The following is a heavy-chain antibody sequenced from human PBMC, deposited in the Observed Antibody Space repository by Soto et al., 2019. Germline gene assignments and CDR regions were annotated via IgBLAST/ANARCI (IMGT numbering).Heavy chain of an antibody. CDR3: ARGYCSSTRCYYYYYYYGMDV. CDR1: GYTFTSYD. V-gene: IGHV1-8*01. D-gene: IGHD2-2*01. Sequence: ASVKVSCKASGYTFTSYDINWVRQATGQGLEWMGWMNPNSGNTGYAQKFQGRVTMTRNTSISTAYMELSSLRSEDTAVYYCARGYCSSTRCYYYYYYYGMDVWGQGTTVTLSS. CDR2: MNPNSGNT. J-gene: IGHJ6*02.